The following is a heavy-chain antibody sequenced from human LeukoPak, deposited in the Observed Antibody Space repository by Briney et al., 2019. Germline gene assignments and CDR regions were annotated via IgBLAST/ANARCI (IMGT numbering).Heavy chain of an antibody. CDR2: ISGSGAST. CDR3: AKDVGKWESLHFFDY. J-gene: IGHJ4*02. Sequence: GGSLRLSCLTSGFTFSTNAMSCVRQAPGKGLEWISGISGSGASTYYADSVMGRFTISRDTSSNTLYLQMNSLRGDDTAVYYCAKDVGKWESLHFFDYWGQGTLVTVSS. V-gene: IGHV3-23*01. D-gene: IGHD1-26*01. CDR1: GFTFSTNA.